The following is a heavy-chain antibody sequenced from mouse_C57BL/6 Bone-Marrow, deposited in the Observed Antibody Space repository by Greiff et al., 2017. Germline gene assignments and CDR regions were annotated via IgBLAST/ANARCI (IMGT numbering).Heavy chain of an antibody. D-gene: IGHD1-1*01. J-gene: IGHJ2*01. V-gene: IGHV7-3*01. Sequence: EVKLVESGGGLVQPGGSLSLSCAASGFTFTDYYMSWVRQPPGKALEWLGFIRNKANGYTTEYSASVKGRFTISRDNSQSILYLQRNALRAEDSATYYCARYVVATDYFDYWGQGTTLTVSS. CDR3: ARYVVATDYFDY. CDR1: GFTFTDYY. CDR2: IRNKANGYTT.